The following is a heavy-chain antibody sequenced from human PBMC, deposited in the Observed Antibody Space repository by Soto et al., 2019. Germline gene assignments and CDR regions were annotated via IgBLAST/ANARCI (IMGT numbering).Heavy chain of an antibody. D-gene: IGHD6-19*01. CDR1: GGSISSYY. J-gene: IGHJ6*02. CDR2: IYYSGST. CDR3: ARDYRSGWYDLRWTAYGMDV. Sequence: QVQLQESGPGLVKPSETLSLTCTVSGGSISSYYWSWIRQPPGKGLEWIGYIYYSGSTNYNPSLKSRVTISGDTYKNQFSLKLSSVTAADTAVYYCARDYRSGWYDLRWTAYGMDVWGQGTTVTVSS. V-gene: IGHV4-59*01.